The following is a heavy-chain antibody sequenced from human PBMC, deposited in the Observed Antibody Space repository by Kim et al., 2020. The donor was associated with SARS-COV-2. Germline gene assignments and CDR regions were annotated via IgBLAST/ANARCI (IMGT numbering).Heavy chain of an antibody. Sequence: STDYAASVTTRLIINPDTTKNQFSLQLNSVTPADTAVYYCARSFRNAFDIWGQGTMGTVSS. CDR2: ST. V-gene: IGHV6-1*01. J-gene: IGHJ3*02. CDR3: ARSFRNAFDI.